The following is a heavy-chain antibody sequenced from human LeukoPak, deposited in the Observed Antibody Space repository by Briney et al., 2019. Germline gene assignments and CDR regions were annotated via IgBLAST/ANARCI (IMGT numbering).Heavy chain of an antibody. CDR2: IRGSGDST. Sequence: GGSLRLSCEASEFTLSSYAMTWVRQAPGKGLEWVSAIRGSGDSTYYADSVKGRFTISRDNSKNTLYLQMSSLRADDTAVYFCAQWYSSTAYDSLGYWGQGTLVTVSS. D-gene: IGHD5-12*01. CDR1: EFTLSSYA. J-gene: IGHJ4*02. CDR3: AQWYSSTAYDSLGY. V-gene: IGHV3-23*01.